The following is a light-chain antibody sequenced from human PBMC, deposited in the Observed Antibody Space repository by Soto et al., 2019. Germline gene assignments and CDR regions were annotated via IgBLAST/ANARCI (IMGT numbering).Light chain of an antibody. V-gene: IGLV1-47*01. Sequence: QSVLTQPPSASGTPGQRVTISCSGSSSNIGSNYVYWYQQLPGTAPKLLIYRNNQRPSGVPDRFSGSKSGTSASLAIIGLRSEDEADYYCAAWDDSLSGLVVFGGGTKVTVL. CDR1: SSNIGSNY. CDR2: RNN. CDR3: AAWDDSLSGLVV. J-gene: IGLJ2*01.